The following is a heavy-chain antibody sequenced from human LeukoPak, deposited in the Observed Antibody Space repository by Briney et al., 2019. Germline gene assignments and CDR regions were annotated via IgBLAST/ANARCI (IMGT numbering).Heavy chain of an antibody. D-gene: IGHD2-2*02. CDR3: ARDGYCSSTSCYTGYNWFDP. Sequence: GGSLRLSCAASGFTFSSYAMHWVRQAPGKGLEWVAVISYDGSNKYYADSVKGRFTISRDNSKNTLYLQMNSLRAEDTAVYYCARDGYCSSTSCYTGYNWFDPWGQGTLVTVSS. J-gene: IGHJ5*02. V-gene: IGHV3-30-3*01. CDR2: ISYDGSNK. CDR1: GFTFSSYA.